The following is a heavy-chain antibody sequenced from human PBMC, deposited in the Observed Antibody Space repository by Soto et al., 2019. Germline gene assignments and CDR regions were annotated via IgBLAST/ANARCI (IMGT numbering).Heavy chain of an antibody. CDR2: IHHSGIT. D-gene: IGHD6-19*01. CDR3: ARSFGWYAIDH. J-gene: IGHJ4*02. Sequence: QMQLQESGPGLVKPSETLSLICTVSSGSISSEQRWTWVRQPPGKGLEWIGEIHHSGITNENPSLRSRVTRSVDKSKNQFSLKLNSVTAADTAVYFCARSFGWYAIDHWGQGTLVIVSS. V-gene: IGHV4-4*02. CDR1: SGSISSEQR.